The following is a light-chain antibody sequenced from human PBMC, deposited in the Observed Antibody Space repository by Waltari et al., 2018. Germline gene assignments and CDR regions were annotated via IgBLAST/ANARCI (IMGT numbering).Light chain of an antibody. V-gene: IGKV3-20*01. Sequence: EIVLTQSPGTLSLSPGERATLSCRASQSVRSSYLAWYQQKPGQAPRLLIYGASSRATGIPDRFSGSGSGTDFTLTISRLEPEDFAVYYCQQYANPPPLTFGGGTKVE. CDR1: QSVRSSY. J-gene: IGKJ4*01. CDR2: GAS. CDR3: QQYANPPPLT.